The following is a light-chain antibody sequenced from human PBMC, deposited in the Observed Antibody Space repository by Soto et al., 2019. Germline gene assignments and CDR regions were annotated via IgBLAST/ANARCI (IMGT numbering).Light chain of an antibody. J-gene: IGKJ1*01. CDR2: GAT. CDR1: QSVSSSY. CDR3: HQYGASPRT. V-gene: IGKV3-20*01. Sequence: EIGLTQSPGTLSASPGERATLSCGASQSVSSSYINWYQQKPGQAPRLLIYGATIRATGIPDRFSGNGSGTDFTLTISRLEPEDFAVYYCHQYGASPRTFGQGTKVDNK.